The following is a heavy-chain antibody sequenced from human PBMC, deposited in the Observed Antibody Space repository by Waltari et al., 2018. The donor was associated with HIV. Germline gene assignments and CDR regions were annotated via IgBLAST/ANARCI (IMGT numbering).Heavy chain of an antibody. D-gene: IGHD1-26*01. CDR1: GGSISSGGYY. J-gene: IGHJ6*02. V-gene: IGHV4-31*03. CDR3: ARVGWELPEPYGMDV. CDR2: IYYSGST. Sequence: QVQLQESGPGLVKPSQTLSLTCTVSGGSISSGGYYWSWIRQHPGKGLEWIGYIYYSGSTYYNPSLKSRVTISVDTSKNQFSLKLSSVTAADTAVYYCARVGWELPEPYGMDVWGQGTTVTVSS.